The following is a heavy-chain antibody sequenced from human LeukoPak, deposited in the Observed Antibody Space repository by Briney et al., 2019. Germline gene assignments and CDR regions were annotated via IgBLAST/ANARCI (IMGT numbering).Heavy chain of an antibody. D-gene: IGHD5-18*01. CDR1: GYSFTSYD. Sequence: ASVKVSCKASGYSFTSYDINWVRQATGQGLEWMGWMNPNSGNTGYAQKFQGRVTMTRNTSISTAYMELSSLRSEDTAVYYCARGGGGYIYGYYGWFDPWGQGTLVTVSS. CDR3: ARGGGGYIYGYYGWFDP. CDR2: MNPNSGNT. J-gene: IGHJ5*02. V-gene: IGHV1-8*01.